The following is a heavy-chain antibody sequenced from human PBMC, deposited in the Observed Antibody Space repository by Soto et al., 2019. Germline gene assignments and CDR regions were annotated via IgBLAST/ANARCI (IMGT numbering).Heavy chain of an antibody. V-gene: IGHV4-59*01. Sequence: SETLSLTCTVSGGSISSYYWSWIRQPPGKGLEWIGYIYYSGSTNYNPSLKSRVTISVDTSKNQFSLKLSSVTAADTAVYYCARADFWSLFDPWGQGTLVTVSS. CDR1: GGSISSYY. D-gene: IGHD3-3*01. CDR3: ARADFWSLFDP. J-gene: IGHJ5*02. CDR2: IYYSGST.